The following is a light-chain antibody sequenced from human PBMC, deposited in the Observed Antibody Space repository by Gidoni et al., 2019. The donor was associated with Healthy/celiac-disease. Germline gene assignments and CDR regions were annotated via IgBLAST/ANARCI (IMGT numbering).Light chain of an antibody. Sequence: SYELKQPPSVSASPGQTARSTCSGDALPKQYAYWYQQKQGQAPGLVIYQDSERPSGVPERFSGSSSGTTVTLTISGVQAADEADYYCQSADSSGTYVFGTGTKVTVL. CDR2: QDS. CDR3: QSADSSGTYV. J-gene: IGLJ1*01. CDR1: ALPKQY. V-gene: IGLV3-25*03.